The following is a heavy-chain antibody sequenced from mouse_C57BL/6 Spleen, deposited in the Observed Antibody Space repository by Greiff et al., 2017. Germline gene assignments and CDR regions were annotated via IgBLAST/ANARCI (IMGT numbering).Heavy chain of an antibody. J-gene: IGHJ4*01. V-gene: IGHV1-62-2*01. CDR3: ARHEDYYGSSSYYAMDY. CDR1: GYTFTEYT. CDR2: FYPGSGSI. D-gene: IGHD1-1*01. Sequence: VKVVESGAELVKPGASVKLSCKASGYTFTEYTIHWVKQRSGQGLEWIGWFYPGSGSIKYNEKFKDKATLTADKSSSTVYMELSRLTSEDSAVYFCARHEDYYGSSSYYAMDYWGQGTSVTVSS.